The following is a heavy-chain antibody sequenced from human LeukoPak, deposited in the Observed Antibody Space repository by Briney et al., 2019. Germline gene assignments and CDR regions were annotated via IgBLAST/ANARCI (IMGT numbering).Heavy chain of an antibody. J-gene: IGHJ4*02. CDR3: AREWGRIAVAGGPGY. D-gene: IGHD6-19*01. Sequence: PGGSLRLSCEASGFIFSNYGMHWVRQAPGKGLEWLALIWYEGQTKLYADSVKGRFTISRDNSGNTLFLHMTNLRVEDTAVYYCAREWGRIAVAGGPGYWGQGALVTVSS. CDR1: GFIFSNYG. CDR2: IWYEGQTK. V-gene: IGHV3-33*01.